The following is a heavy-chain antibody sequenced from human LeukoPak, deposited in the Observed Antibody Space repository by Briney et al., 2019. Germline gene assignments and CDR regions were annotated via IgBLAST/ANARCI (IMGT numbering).Heavy chain of an antibody. CDR1: GFSFSTSL. CDR2: ISGGGQTT. D-gene: IGHD5-24*01. J-gene: IGHJ4*02. Sequence: PGGSLRLSCVASGFSFSTSLMGWVRQAPGKGLEWVSAISGGGQTTYYADSAKGRFTIYRDNSESTLYLRMDSLGADDTAVYYCAKVREAWDYWGQGTQVTVSS. CDR3: AKVREAWDY. V-gene: IGHV3-23*01.